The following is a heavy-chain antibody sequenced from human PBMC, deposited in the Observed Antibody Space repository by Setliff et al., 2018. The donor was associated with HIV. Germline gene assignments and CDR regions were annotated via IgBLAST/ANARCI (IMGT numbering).Heavy chain of an antibody. D-gene: IGHD3-10*01. J-gene: IGHJ4*02. V-gene: IGHV3-23*01. CDR3: AKDKGQKYADY. CDR1: GFTFSRHA. CDR2: IPSNSEYT. Sequence: GGSLRLSCTASGFTFSRHAMTWVRQAPGKGLEWVSTIPSNSEYTIYADSVEGRFTISRDNSKNALYLQMNSLRAEDTAVYYCAKDKGQKYADYWGQGTVVTVSS.